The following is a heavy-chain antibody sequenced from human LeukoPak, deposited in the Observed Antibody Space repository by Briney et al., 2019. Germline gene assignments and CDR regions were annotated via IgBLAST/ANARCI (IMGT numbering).Heavy chain of an antibody. CDR3: ARVAKERVGGVYYFDY. Sequence: PGGSLRLSCAASGFTLSDYDMHWVRQATGKGLEWVSAIGTAGDTYYTGSVKGRFTISRENAKNSLYLRMNSLRAGDTAVYYCARVAKERVGGVYYFDYWGQGTLVTVSS. V-gene: IGHV3-13*01. J-gene: IGHJ4*02. D-gene: IGHD1-1*01. CDR2: IGTAGDT. CDR1: GFTLSDYD.